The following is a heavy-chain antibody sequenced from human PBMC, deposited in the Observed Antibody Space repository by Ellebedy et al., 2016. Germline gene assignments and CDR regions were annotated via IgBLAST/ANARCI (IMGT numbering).Heavy chain of an antibody. V-gene: IGHV3-74*01. CDR2: ITSNGSGT. CDR1: GFTFSSHW. D-gene: IGHD2-15*01. Sequence: GGSLRLSCAASGFTFSSHWMHWVRQAPGKELVWISLITSNGSGTTYADSVKGRFTISRDNAENTLYLQMNSLRAEDTAVYYCARGVGSGWFDPWGQGTLVTISS. CDR3: ARGVGSGWFDP. J-gene: IGHJ5*02.